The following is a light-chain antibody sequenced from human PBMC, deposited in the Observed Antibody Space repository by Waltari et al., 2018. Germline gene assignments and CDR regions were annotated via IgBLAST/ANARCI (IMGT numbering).Light chain of an antibody. CDR2: DVT. CDR3: SSHTSSRTRV. CDR1: TSDVGAFAY. J-gene: IGLJ3*02. Sequence: QSALTQPASVSGSPGQSITISCTGTTSDVGAFAYVSWYQQPPGKVPKLMIYDVTNRPSGISNRFSGSKSGITAFLTISGLQAEDEADYYCSSHTSSRTRVFGGGTELTVL. V-gene: IGLV2-14*03.